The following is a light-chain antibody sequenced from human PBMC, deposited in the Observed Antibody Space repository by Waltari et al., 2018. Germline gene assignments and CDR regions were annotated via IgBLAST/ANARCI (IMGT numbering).Light chain of an antibody. V-gene: IGKV1D-8*01. CDR1: QDIGSS. Sequence: ISLSQSPSSLSASTGYSVTISCRVSQDIGSSLAWYQQKPGKAPDLLIFAASTLKSGVPSRFSGSGSGTDFTLTISRMQSEDCATYYCQQYLTFPYTFGQGTKLEI. CDR2: AAS. CDR3: QQYLTFPYT. J-gene: IGKJ2*01.